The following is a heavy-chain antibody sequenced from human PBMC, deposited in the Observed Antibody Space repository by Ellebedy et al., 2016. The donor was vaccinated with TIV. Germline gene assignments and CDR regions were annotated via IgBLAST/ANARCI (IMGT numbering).Heavy chain of an antibody. V-gene: IGHV3-23*01. Sequence: PGGSLRLSCAASGFTFSRHAMSWIRQAPGQGQDCVSTILASGDTTYYADSVKGRFAISRDDSKNTLHLQMSSLRAQDTATYYCARARDSHDFVVPPTARYWCFDLWGRGTLVTVSP. CDR1: GFTFSRHA. CDR3: ARARDSHDFVVPPTARYWCFDL. J-gene: IGHJ2*01. D-gene: IGHD3/OR15-3a*01. CDR2: ILASGDTT.